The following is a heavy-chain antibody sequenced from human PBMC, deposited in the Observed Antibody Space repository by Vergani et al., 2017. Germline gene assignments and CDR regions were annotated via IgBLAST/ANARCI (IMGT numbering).Heavy chain of an antibody. CDR2: MNPNSGNT. D-gene: IGHD4-17*01. Sequence: QVQLVQSGAEVKKPGASVKVSCKASGYTFTSYDINWVRQATGQGLEWMGWMNPNSGNTGYAQKFQGRVTITRNTSISTAYMELSSLRSEDTAVYYCVADYGDPGYYGMDVWGQGTTVTVSS. CDR3: VADYGDPGYYGMDV. CDR1: GYTFTSYD. J-gene: IGHJ6*02. V-gene: IGHV1-8*01.